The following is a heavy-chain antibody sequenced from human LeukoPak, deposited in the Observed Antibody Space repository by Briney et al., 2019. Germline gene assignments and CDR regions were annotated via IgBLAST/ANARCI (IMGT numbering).Heavy chain of an antibody. CDR3: ARDRAWNYFDY. CDR1: RFTFSSYG. D-gene: IGHD3-3*01. V-gene: IGHV3-33*01. Sequence: PGGSLRLSCAASRFTFSSYGMHWVRQAPGKGLEWVAVIWYDGSNKYYADSVKGRFTISRDNSKHTLYLQINSLRAEDTAVYYCARDRAWNYFDYWGQGTLVTVSS. J-gene: IGHJ4*02. CDR2: IWYDGSNK.